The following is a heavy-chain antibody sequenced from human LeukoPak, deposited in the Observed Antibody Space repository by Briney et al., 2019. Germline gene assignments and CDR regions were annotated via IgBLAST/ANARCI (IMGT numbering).Heavy chain of an antibody. CDR2: SNADGSGT. Sequence: PGGSLRLSCAASGFTFTSYWMHWVRQAPGKGLVWVSRSNADGSGTSYADSVKGRFTISRDNAKNTLYLQMNSLRAEDTAVYYCARDMTAVTAGDYWGQGTLVTVSS. D-gene: IGHD4-17*01. CDR1: GFTFTSYW. CDR3: ARDMTAVTAGDY. V-gene: IGHV3-74*01. J-gene: IGHJ4*02.